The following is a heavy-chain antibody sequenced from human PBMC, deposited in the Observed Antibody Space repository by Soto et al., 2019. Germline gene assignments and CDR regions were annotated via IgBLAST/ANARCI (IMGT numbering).Heavy chain of an antibody. CDR1: GGSISSGGYY. J-gene: IGHJ6*02. CDR3: ARDRTVTRSRYYYYYGMDA. D-gene: IGHD4-17*01. Sequence: SETLSLTCTVSGGSISSGGYYWSWIRQHPGKGLEWIGYIYYSGSTYYNPSLKSRVTISVGTSKNQFSLKLSSVTAADTAVYYCARDRTVTRSRYYYYYGMDAWGQGTTVTVSS. V-gene: IGHV4-31*03. CDR2: IYYSGST.